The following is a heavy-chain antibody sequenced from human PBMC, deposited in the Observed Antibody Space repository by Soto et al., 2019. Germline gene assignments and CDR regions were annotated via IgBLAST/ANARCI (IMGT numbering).Heavy chain of an antibody. CDR3: AKDIDESYGMDV. Sequence: EVQLVESGEGLVQPGRSLRLSCAASGFTFDDYAMHWVRQAPGKGLEWVSGISWNSGSIGYADSVKGRFTISRDNAKNSLYLQMNSLRAEDTALYYCAKDIDESYGMDVWGQGTTVTVSS. J-gene: IGHJ6*02. CDR1: GFTFDDYA. V-gene: IGHV3-9*01. CDR2: ISWNSGSI.